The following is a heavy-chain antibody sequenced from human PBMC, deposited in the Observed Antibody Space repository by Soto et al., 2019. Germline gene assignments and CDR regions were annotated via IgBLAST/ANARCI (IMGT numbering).Heavy chain of an antibody. CDR1: GFTADDYA. V-gene: IGHV3-9*02. CDR3: AKTMKRGGMTTMHYVDS. CDR2: ISSNSDTI. D-gene: IGHD4-17*01. J-gene: IGHJ4*02. Sequence: EVQLVESGGGLVQPGRSLRLSCVASGFTADDYAMHWVRQAPGKGLEWVSGISSNSDTIDYADSVKGRFTISTDNAKNSLFLQRNSRRPEDTALCYWAKTMKRGGMTTMHYVDSWGQGTLVTVSS.